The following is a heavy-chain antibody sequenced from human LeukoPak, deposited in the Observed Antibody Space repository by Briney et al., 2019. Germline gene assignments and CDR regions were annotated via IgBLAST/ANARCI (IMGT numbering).Heavy chain of an antibody. CDR3: AKDIGPRWLQSYYFDY. J-gene: IGHJ4*02. Sequence: PGGSLRLSCAASGFTFSSYAMSWVRQAPGKGLEWVSGISWNSGSIGYADSVKGRFTISRDNAKNSLYLQMNSLRAEDTALYYCAKDIGPRWLQSYYFDYWGQGTLVTVSS. CDR2: ISWNSGSI. CDR1: GFTFSSYA. D-gene: IGHD5-24*01. V-gene: IGHV3-9*01.